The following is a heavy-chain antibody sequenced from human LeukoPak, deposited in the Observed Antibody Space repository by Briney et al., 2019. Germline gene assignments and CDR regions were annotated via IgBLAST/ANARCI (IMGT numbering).Heavy chain of an antibody. V-gene: IGHV4-31*03. CDR3: ARGSLERITRYYYYGMDV. CDR1: GGSISSGGYY. D-gene: IGHD2/OR15-2a*01. Sequence: PSETLSLTCTVSGGSISSGGYYWSWIRQHPGKGLEWIGYIYYSGSTYYNPSLKSRVTISVDTSKNQFSLKLSSVTAADTAVYYCARGSLERITRYYYYGMDVWGQGTTVTVSS. J-gene: IGHJ6*02. CDR2: IYYSGST.